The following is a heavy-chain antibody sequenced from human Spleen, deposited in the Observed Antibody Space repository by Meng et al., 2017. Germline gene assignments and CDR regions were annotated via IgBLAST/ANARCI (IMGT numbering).Heavy chain of an antibody. Sequence: SETLSLTCTVSGASIKSGSYYWNWIRQPAGKGLEWIGRFYSSGSSKYNPSLKSRATISVDTSKNQFSLKLNSVTAADTAVYYCARDRGYDLVTAEYYLDLWGQGTLVTVSS. V-gene: IGHV4-61*02. CDR3: ARDRGYDLVTAEYYLDL. J-gene: IGHJ4*02. D-gene: IGHD3-9*01. CDR2: FYSSGSS. CDR1: GASIKSGSYY.